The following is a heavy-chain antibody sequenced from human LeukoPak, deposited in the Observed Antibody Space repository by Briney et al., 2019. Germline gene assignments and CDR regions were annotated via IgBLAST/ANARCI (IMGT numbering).Heavy chain of an antibody. CDR1: GITFSDYY. J-gene: IGHJ3*02. V-gene: IGHV3-11*01. Sequence: KPGGSLRLSCAASGITFSDYYMSWIRQAPGKGLEWVSYISSSGSTIYYADSVKGRFTISRDNAKNSLYLQMNSLRAEDTAVYYCARDWGPQWELLAGAFDIWGQGTMVTVSS. CDR3: ARDWGPQWELLAGAFDI. D-gene: IGHD1-26*01. CDR2: ISSSGSTI.